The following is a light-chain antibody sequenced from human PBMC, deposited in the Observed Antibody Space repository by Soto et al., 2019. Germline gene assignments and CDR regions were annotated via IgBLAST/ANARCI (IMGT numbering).Light chain of an antibody. CDR3: QQYNNWAWT. V-gene: IGKV3-15*01. Sequence: EIVMTQSPATLSVSPGERATLSCRASQSVSSNLAWYQQKPGQAPRLLIYGASTRATGIPARFSGSGSGTEFTLTISSLQSEDFAVYYRQQYNNWAWTFGQGTKVEIK. J-gene: IGKJ1*01. CDR1: QSVSSN. CDR2: GAS.